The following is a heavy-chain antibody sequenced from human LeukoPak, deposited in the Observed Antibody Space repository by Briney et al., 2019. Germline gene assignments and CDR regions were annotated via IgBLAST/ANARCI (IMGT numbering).Heavy chain of an antibody. J-gene: IGHJ4*02. Sequence: ASVKVSCKASGYTFTTYDINWVRQAPGQWLEWMGIINPSGGSTSYAQKFQGRVTMTRDTSTSTVYMELSSLRSEDTAVYYCARDNHGDYAPFDYWGQGTLVTVSS. CDR2: INPSGGST. CDR3: ARDNHGDYAPFDY. CDR1: GYTFTTYD. D-gene: IGHD4-17*01. V-gene: IGHV1-46*01.